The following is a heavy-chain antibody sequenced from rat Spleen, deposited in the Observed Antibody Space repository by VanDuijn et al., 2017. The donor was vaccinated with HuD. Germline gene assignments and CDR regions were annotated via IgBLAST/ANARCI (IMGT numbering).Heavy chain of an antibody. V-gene: IGHV5-27*01. Sequence: EVQLVESGGGLVQPGRSLKLSCATSGFIFSNYYMAWVRQAPTKGLEWVAYISAGGGDTYYRYSVKGRFTISRDNAQSTLYLQMNSLRSEDTATYYCTTENYWFAYWGQGTLVTVSS. CDR2: ISAGGGDT. J-gene: IGHJ3*01. D-gene: IGHD1-10*01. CDR3: TTENYWFAY. CDR1: GFIFSNYY.